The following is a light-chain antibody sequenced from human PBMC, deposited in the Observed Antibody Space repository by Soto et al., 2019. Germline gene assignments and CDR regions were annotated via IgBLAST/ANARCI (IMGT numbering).Light chain of an antibody. V-gene: IGKV3-15*01. Sequence: EIVMTQSPGTLSLSPEERATLSCRASQSVSTNLAWYQQIPGQAPRLLIYSASTRATGIPARFSGSGSGTEFTLAISSLQSEDFAVYYCQQYNDWPQTFGLGTKVDIK. CDR3: QQYNDWPQT. J-gene: IGKJ1*01. CDR1: QSVSTN. CDR2: SAS.